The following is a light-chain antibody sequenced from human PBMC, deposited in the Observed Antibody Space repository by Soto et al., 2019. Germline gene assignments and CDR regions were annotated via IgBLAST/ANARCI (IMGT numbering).Light chain of an antibody. J-gene: IGKJ1*01. CDR2: AAS. Sequence: IQMTQSASSLSASVGDRVTIACRASQSISSYLNWYQQKPGKAPKLLIYAASSLQSGVPSRFSGSGSGTDFTLTISSLQPEDFATYYCLQDYNYPPTFGQGTKVDI. V-gene: IGKV1-6*01. CDR3: LQDYNYPPT. CDR1: QSISSY.